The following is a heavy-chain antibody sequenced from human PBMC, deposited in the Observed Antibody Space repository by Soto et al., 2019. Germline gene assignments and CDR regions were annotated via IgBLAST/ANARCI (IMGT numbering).Heavy chain of an antibody. Sequence: EVQLLESGGGLVQPGGSLRLSCAASGFTFSSYAMRWVRQAPVKGLEWVSAMSGSGDSTYYADSVKGRFTISRDKSKNTLYLQMNSLRAEDTVVYYCARRGSGSYCNYWGQGTLVTVSS. CDR3: ARRGSGSYCNY. CDR2: MSGSGDST. CDR1: GFTFSSYA. D-gene: IGHD1-26*01. J-gene: IGHJ4*02. V-gene: IGHV3-23*01.